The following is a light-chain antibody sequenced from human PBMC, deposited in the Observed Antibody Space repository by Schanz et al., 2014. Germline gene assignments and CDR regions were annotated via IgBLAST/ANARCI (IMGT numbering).Light chain of an antibody. V-gene: IGLV2-14*03. CDR2: DVT. J-gene: IGLJ3*02. CDR3: SYYTSLSAWV. Sequence: QSALTQPASVSGSPGQSITISCTGTSSDVGGYDYVSWYQQHPGKAPKLMIYDVTNRPSGVSNRFSGSKSGNTASLTISGLQDDDEADYCRSYYTSLSAWVFGGGTKLTVL. CDR1: SSDVGGYDY.